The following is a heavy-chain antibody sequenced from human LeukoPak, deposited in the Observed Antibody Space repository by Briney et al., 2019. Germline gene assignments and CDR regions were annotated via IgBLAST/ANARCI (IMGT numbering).Heavy chain of an antibody. CDR2: IYPDDFDT. CDR1: GYSFTTYW. Sequence: GESLKISCKGSGYSFTTYWIGWVRQMPGKGLEWMGIIYPDDFDTRYSPSFQGQATISADKSTSTAYLQWSSLKASDTAIYYCARSYGGPLSRWFDYWGQGTLVTVSS. D-gene: IGHD4-23*01. J-gene: IGHJ5*01. CDR3: ARSYGGPLSRWFDY. V-gene: IGHV5-51*01.